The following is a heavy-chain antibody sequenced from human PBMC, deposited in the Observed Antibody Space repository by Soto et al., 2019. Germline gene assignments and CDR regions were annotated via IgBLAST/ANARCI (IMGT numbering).Heavy chain of an antibody. CDR1: GFTFSSHA. D-gene: IGHD3-3*01. CDR2: ISGSGGST. CDR3: AKMGPGSFLEWFPMDV. V-gene: IGHV3-23*01. Sequence: GSLRLSCAASGFTFSSHAMSWVPQAPGKGPEWVLAISGSGGSTYYADSVKGRFTISRDNSKNTLYLQMNSLRAEDTAVYYCAKMGPGSFLEWFPMDVWGQGTTVTVSS. J-gene: IGHJ6*02.